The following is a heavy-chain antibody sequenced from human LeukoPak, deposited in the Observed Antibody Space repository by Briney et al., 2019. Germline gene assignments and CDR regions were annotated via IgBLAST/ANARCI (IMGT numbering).Heavy chain of an antibody. Sequence: PSETLSLTCTVSGGSISSGGYYWSWIRQHPGKGLEWIGYIYYSGSTYYNPSLKSRVTISVDTSKNQFSLKLSSVTAADTAVYYCARFPLRGSGSSLIVDPWGQGTLVTVSS. CDR2: IYYSGST. J-gene: IGHJ5*02. CDR1: GGSISSGGYY. CDR3: ARFPLRGSGSSLIVDP. V-gene: IGHV4-31*03. D-gene: IGHD6-6*01.